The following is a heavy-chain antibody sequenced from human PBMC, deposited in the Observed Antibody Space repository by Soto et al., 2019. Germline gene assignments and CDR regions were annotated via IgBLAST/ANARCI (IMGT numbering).Heavy chain of an antibody. V-gene: IGHV4-4*02. CDR2: IYHSGST. CDR3: ARDPPGEPYYFDY. J-gene: IGHJ4*02. Sequence: SETLSLTCAVSGGSISSSNWWSWVRQPPGKGLEWIGEIYHSGSTNYNPSLKSRVTISVDKSKNQFSLKLISVTAADTAVYYCARDPPGEPYYFDYWGQGTLVTVSS. D-gene: IGHD7-27*01. CDR1: GGSISSSNW.